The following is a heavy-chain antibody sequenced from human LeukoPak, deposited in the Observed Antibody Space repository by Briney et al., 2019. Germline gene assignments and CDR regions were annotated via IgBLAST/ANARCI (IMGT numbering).Heavy chain of an antibody. D-gene: IGHD1-26*01. CDR1: GYSISSGYY. V-gene: IGHV4-38-2*02. CDR2: IYYSGST. CDR3: AKSGGYGLIDY. Sequence: SETLSLTCTVSGYSISSGYYWGWIRQPPGKGLEWLGNIYYSGSTYYNASLQSRVTISIDMSKNEFSLRLNSVTAADTAMYYCAKSGGYGLIDYWGQGTLVTVSS. J-gene: IGHJ4*02.